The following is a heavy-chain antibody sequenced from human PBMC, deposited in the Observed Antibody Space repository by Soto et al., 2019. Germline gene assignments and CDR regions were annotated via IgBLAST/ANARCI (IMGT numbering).Heavy chain of an antibody. J-gene: IGHJ3*02. D-gene: IGHD4-17*01. CDR2: ILPIFGTS. V-gene: IGHV1-69*06. CDR1: GGTFSTSS. Sequence: GASVKVSCKASGGTFSTSSINWVRQAPGQRPEWMGNILPIFGTSDYAQKFQDRVTITADKSTNTAYMELRSLFSEDTALYYCACGHEYGGHCDAHAIWARGTLVTVSS. CDR3: ACGHEYGGHCDAHAI.